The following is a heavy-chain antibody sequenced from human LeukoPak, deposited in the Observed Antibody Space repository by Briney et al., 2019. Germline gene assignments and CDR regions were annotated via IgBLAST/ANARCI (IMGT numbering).Heavy chain of an antibody. CDR1: GFTVSSNY. CDR3: ARPTYYYGSVDAFDI. J-gene: IGHJ3*02. CDR2: IYSGGST. V-gene: IGHV3-66*01. D-gene: IGHD3-10*01. Sequence: GGSLRLSCAASGFTVSSNYMSWVRQAPGKGLEWVSVIYSGGSTYYADSVKGRFTISRDNAKNSLSLQMNSLRDEDTAVYYCARPTYYYGSVDAFDIWGQGTMVTVSS.